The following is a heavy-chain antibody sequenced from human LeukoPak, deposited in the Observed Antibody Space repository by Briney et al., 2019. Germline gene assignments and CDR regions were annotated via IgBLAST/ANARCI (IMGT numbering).Heavy chain of an antibody. J-gene: IGHJ4*02. Sequence: PSETLSLTCTVSGGSISSYYWSWIRQPAGKGLEWIGRIYTSGSTNYNPSLKSRVTISVDESKNQFSLKLSSVTAADTAVYYCARDTASSIAFDYWGQGTLVTVSS. CDR3: ARDTASSIAFDY. D-gene: IGHD6-6*01. CDR1: GGSISSYY. V-gene: IGHV4-4*07. CDR2: IYTSGST.